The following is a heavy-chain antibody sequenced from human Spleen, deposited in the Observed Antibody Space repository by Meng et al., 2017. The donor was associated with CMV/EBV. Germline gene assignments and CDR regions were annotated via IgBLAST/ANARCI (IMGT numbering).Heavy chain of an antibody. D-gene: IGHD4-17*01. Sequence: QIQLVQSGPELRRPGAAVKGSCKGSGYNFDIYGITWVRQAPGQGLEWVGWVGAENGETNYGQKFQGRVTVTADTFTKTAYMEMRSLRSDDSAIYYCARAGAAVTTNFDFWGQGTLVTVSS. V-gene: IGHV1-18*01. J-gene: IGHJ4*02. CDR2: VGAENGET. CDR1: GYNFDIYG. CDR3: ARAGAAVTTNFDF.